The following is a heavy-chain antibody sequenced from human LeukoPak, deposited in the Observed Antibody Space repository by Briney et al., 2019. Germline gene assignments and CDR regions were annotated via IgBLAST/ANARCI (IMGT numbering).Heavy chain of an antibody. D-gene: IGHD6-19*01. Sequence: PSETLSLTCTVSGGSISSYYWSWIRQPPGKGLEWIGYIYYSGSTNYNPSLKSRVTISVDTSKNQFSLKLSSVTAAVTAVYYCARGSAVAGILDYWAQGTLATVSS. V-gene: IGHV4-59*01. CDR3: ARGSAVAGILDY. J-gene: IGHJ4*02. CDR2: IYYSGST. CDR1: GGSISSYY.